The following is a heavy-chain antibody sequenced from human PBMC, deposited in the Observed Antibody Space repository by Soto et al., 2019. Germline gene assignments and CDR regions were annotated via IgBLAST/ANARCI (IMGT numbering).Heavy chain of an antibody. D-gene: IGHD3-22*01. V-gene: IGHV3-23*01. Sequence: GGSLRLSCAASGFTFSTYAMSWVRQAPGKGLEWVSAISGSGGSTYYADSVKGRFTISRDKSKNTLYLQMNSLRAEDTAVYYCAKDRHYYDSSGYFDYWGPGTLVTVSS. J-gene: IGHJ4*02. CDR1: GFTFSTYA. CDR3: AKDRHYYDSSGYFDY. CDR2: ISGSGGST.